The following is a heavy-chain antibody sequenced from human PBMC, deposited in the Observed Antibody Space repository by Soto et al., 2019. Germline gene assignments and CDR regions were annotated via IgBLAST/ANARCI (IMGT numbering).Heavy chain of an antibody. J-gene: IGHJ4*02. CDR1: GFTFSSYG. Sequence: QVQLVESGGGVVQPGRSLRLSCAASGFTFSSYGMHWVRQAPGKGLEWVAVISYDGSNKYYADSVKGRFTISRDNSKNTLYLQMNSLRAEDTAVYYCEKGAGQIDYWGQGTLVTVSS. CDR2: ISYDGSNK. V-gene: IGHV3-30*18. CDR3: EKGAGQIDY.